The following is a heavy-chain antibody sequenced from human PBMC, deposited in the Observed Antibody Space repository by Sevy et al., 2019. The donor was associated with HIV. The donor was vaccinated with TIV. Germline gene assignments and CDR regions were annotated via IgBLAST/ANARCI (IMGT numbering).Heavy chain of an antibody. CDR2: IWFDGSEK. CDR1: GFAFSTYG. D-gene: IGHD1-26*01. CDR3: ARGQGDDYKYGLDV. V-gene: IGHV3-33*01. Sequence: GGSLRLSCAASGFAFSTYGLYWVRQAPGKGLEWVAVIWFDGSEKYYADSVKGRFTISRDNSKNTLYLQMNSLTAADTAVYYCARGQGDDYKYGLDVWGQGTTVTVSS. J-gene: IGHJ6*02.